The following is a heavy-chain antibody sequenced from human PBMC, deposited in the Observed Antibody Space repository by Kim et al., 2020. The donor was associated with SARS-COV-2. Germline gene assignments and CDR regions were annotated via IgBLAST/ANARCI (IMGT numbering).Heavy chain of an antibody. CDR2: IYPGNSDT. Sequence: GESLKISCQGSGYTFTNYWIGWVRQMPGKGLERMGIIYPGNSDTRYSPSFQGQVTISADKSISTAYLQWSSLKASDTAMYYCARLGEWLREGYFENWGQGTLVTVSS. D-gene: IGHD3-3*01. CDR3: ARLGEWLREGYFEN. CDR1: GYTFTNYW. J-gene: IGHJ4*02. V-gene: IGHV5-51*01.